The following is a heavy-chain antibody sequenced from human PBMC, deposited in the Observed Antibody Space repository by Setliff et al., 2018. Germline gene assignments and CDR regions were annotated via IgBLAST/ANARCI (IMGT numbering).Heavy chain of an antibody. CDR1: GYSFTSYW. D-gene: IGHD6-13*01. Sequence: GESLKLSCKGSGYSFTSYWIGWVRQMHGKGLEWMGIIYPGDSDTRYSPSFQGQVTISADKSISTAYLQWSSLKASDTAMYYCASAIAAAGNDLDYWGQGPLVTVSS. CDR3: ASAIAAAGNDLDY. CDR2: IYPGDSDT. V-gene: IGHV5-51*01. J-gene: IGHJ4*02.